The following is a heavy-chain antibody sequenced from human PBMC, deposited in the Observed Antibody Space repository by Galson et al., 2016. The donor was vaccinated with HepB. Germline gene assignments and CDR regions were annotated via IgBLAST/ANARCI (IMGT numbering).Heavy chain of an antibody. Sequence: SVKVSCKASGYTFTDYYIHWVRRAPGRGLEWMGIINTSGGSTTYAQKFQGRVTMTRDTSTSTVYMELSSLRSEDTAVYYCARDWGTVVVVGATPSNGMDVWGQGTTVTVSS. V-gene: IGHV1-46*01. CDR3: ARDWGTVVVVGATPSNGMDV. D-gene: IGHD2-15*01. CDR2: INTSGGST. CDR1: GYTFTDYY. J-gene: IGHJ6*02.